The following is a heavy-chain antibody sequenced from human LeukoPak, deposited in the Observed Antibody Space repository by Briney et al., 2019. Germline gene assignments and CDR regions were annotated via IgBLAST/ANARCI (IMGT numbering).Heavy chain of an antibody. CDR1: GFTFSSYG. CDR3: ANLLRWEPY. J-gene: IGHJ4*02. D-gene: IGHD4-23*01. CDR2: ISYDGSNK. Sequence: GGSPRLSCAASGFTFSSYGMHWVRQAPGKGLEWVAVISYDGSNKYYADSVKGRFTISRDNSKNTLYLQMNSLRAEDTAVYYCANLLRWEPYWGQGTLVTVSS. V-gene: IGHV3-30*18.